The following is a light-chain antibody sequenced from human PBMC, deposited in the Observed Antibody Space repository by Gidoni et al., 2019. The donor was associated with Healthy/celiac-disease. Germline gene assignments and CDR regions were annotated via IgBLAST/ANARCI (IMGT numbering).Light chain of an antibody. Sequence: EILLTQSPATLSLSPGERATLSCRASQSVSSYLAWYKQNPGQAPRLLIYDASNRSTGIPARLSGSGSGTDLTSTISRLEPEDFAVYYCKQRRKWPRKFGKGTKVEIK. CDR1: QSVSSY. J-gene: IGKJ1*01. V-gene: IGKV3-11*01. CDR3: KQRRKWPRK. CDR2: DAS.